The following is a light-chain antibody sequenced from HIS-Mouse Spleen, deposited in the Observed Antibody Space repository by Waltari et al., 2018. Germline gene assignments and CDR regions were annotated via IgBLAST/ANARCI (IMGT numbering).Light chain of an antibody. CDR3: QSYDSSLSGFWV. J-gene: IGLJ3*02. Sequence: QSVLTQPPSVSGAPGQRVTISCTGSSSNIGAGYDVHWYQQLPGTAPKLLIYGNSNRPSGVPDRFPGSKSGTSASLAITGLQAEDEADYYCQSYDSSLSGFWVFGGGTKLTVL. CDR2: GNS. V-gene: IGLV1-40*01. CDR1: SSNIGAGYD.